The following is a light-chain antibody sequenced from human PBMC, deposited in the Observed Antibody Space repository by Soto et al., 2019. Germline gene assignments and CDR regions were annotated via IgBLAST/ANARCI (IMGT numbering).Light chain of an antibody. CDR2: LNSDGSH. V-gene: IGLV4-69*01. J-gene: IGLJ2*01. Sequence: QPVLTQSPSASASLGASVKLTCTLSSGHSNYAIAWHQRQPEQGPRYLMKLNSDGSHSKGDGIPDRFSGSSSGTERYLTISSLQSEDEADYYCQTWGTCIQVFGGGTKLTVL. CDR1: SGHSNYA. CDR3: QTWGTCIQV.